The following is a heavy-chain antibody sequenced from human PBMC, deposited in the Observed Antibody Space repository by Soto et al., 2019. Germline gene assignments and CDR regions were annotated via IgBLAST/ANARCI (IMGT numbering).Heavy chain of an antibody. D-gene: IGHD4-17*01. CDR2: ISWNSETI. CDR1: GFTVDDYA. Sequence: EVQLVESGGGLVQPGRSLRLSCAASGFTVDDYAMHWVRQARGKGLEWVSGISWNSETIDYADSVKGRFTISRDNAKSSLFLQMNSLRPDDTALYYCAKDMKWGGMTTIHYFDSWCQGTLVTVSS. J-gene: IGHJ4*02. CDR3: AKDMKWGGMTTIHYFDS. V-gene: IGHV3-9*01.